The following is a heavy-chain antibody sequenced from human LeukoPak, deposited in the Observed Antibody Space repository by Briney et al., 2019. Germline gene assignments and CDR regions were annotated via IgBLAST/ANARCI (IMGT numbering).Heavy chain of an antibody. D-gene: IGHD5-12*01. CDR1: GFTFTDYI. J-gene: IGHJ4*02. CDR3: ARYYLETSGYSPFFDN. CDR2: ISSSGRNI. Sequence: GGSLTVSCAASGFTFTDYIFTWVRQAPGKGLEWVSSISSSGRNIYYADSMKGRFTVSRDNAKNSLYLQMNSLRAEDTAVYYCARYYLETSGYSPFFDNWGQGTLFTVSS. V-gene: IGHV3-21*01.